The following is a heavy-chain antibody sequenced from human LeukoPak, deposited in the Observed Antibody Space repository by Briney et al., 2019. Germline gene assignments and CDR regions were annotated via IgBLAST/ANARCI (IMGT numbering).Heavy chain of an antibody. J-gene: IGHJ3*02. CDR2: INSSGGST. D-gene: IGHD3-3*01. V-gene: IGHV1-46*01. CDR3: ARDIGGADAFDI. Sequence: ASVKVSCKASGYTFTSYHMHWVRQAPGQGLEWMGIINSSGGSTSYAQKFQGRVTMTRDTSTSTVYMELSSLRSEDTAVYYCARDIGGADAFDIWGQGTMVTVSS. CDR1: GYTFTSYH.